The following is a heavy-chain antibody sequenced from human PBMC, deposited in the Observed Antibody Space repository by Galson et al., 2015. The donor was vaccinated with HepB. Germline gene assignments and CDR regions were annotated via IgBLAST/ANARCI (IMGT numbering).Heavy chain of an antibody. D-gene: IGHD5-18*01. CDR1: GFSLSTSGVG. CDR2: IYWDDDK. V-gene: IGHV2-5*02. CDR3: AHRRGYSYGYWFDP. Sequence: PALVKPTQTLTLTCTFSGFSLSTSGVGVGWIRQPPGKALEWLALIYWDDDKRYSPSLKSRLTITKDTSKNQVVLTMTNMDPVDTATYYCAHRRGYSYGYWFDPWGQGTLVTVSS. J-gene: IGHJ5*02.